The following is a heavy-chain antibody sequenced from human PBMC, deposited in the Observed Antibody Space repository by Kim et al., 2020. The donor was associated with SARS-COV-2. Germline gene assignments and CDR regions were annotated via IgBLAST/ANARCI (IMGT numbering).Heavy chain of an antibody. Sequence: SETLSLTCAVYGGSFSGYYWSWIRQPPGKGLEWIGEINHSGSTNYNPSLKSRVTISVDTSKNQFSLKLSSVTAADTAVYYCARSHRLPGPSYLGYCSGGSCSRVLGRNTLDYWGQGTLVTVSS. J-gene: IGHJ4*02. CDR3: ARSHRLPGPSYLGYCSGGSCSRVLGRNTLDY. D-gene: IGHD2-15*01. CDR2: INHSGST. CDR1: GGSFSGYY. V-gene: IGHV4-34*01.